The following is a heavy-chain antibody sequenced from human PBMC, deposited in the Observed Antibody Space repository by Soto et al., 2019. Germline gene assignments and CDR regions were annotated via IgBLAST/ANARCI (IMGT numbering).Heavy chain of an antibody. Sequence: GGSLRLSCAASGFTFSSYSMNWVRQAPGKGLEWVSYISSSSTIYYADSVKGRFTISRDNAKNSLYLQMNSLRAEDTAVYYCARERGYSGYDSGWFDPWGQGTLVTVSS. CDR2: ISSSSTI. CDR1: GFTFSSYS. V-gene: IGHV3-48*01. D-gene: IGHD5-12*01. CDR3: ARERGYSGYDSGWFDP. J-gene: IGHJ5*02.